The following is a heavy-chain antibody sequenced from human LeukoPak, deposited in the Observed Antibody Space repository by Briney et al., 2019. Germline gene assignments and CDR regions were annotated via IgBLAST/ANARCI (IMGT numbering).Heavy chain of an antibody. CDR1: GGTFSSYA. V-gene: IGHV1-69*06. CDR2: IIPIFGTA. D-gene: IGHD5-12*01. Sequence: GASVKVSCKASGGTFSSYAISWVRQAPGQGLEWMGGIIPIFGTANYAQKFQGRVTITADKSTSTAYMELSSLRSEDTAVYYCARDENGYDYFDYFDYWGQGTLVTVSS. CDR3: ARDENGYDYFDYFDY. J-gene: IGHJ4*02.